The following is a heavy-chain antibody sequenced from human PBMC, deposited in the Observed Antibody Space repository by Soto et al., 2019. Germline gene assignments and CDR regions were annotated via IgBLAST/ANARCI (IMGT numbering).Heavy chain of an antibody. CDR1: GFTFRSFT. Sequence: PGGSLRLSCAASGFTFRSFTMNWVRQAPGKGLEWVSTISSNSAYIYYTDALRGRFTISRDNAKNSLHLQMKSLRAEDTAVYYCTRDASRDSSARGWFDPWGPGTLVTVSS. V-gene: IGHV3-21*01. D-gene: IGHD6-13*01. CDR3: TRDASRDSSARGWFDP. CDR2: ISSNSAYI. J-gene: IGHJ5*02.